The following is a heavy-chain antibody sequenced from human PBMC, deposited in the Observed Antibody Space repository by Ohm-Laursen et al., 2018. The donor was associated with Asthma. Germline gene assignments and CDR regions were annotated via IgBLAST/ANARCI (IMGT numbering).Heavy chain of an antibody. V-gene: IGHV3-48*01. J-gene: IGHJ4*02. Sequence: SLRLSCAASGFTFSSYSMNWVRQAPGKGLEWLSYISSSGTTIFSADSAKGRFTISRDNAKKSLYLQINSLRADDSAVYYCARDLLGSTGTTALWGQGTLVAVSS. CDR1: GFTFSSYS. D-gene: IGHD1-1*01. CDR3: ARDLLGSTGTTAL. CDR2: ISSSGTTI.